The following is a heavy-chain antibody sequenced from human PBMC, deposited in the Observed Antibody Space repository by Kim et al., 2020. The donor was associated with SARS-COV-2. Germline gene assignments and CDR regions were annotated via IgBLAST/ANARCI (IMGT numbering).Heavy chain of an antibody. V-gene: IGHV3-30*18. J-gene: IGHJ6*02. Sequence: GGSLRLSCAASGFTFSSYGMHWVRRAPGKGLEWVAVISYDGSNKYYADSVTGRFTISRDNSKNTRYLQMNSLRAEDTAVYYCAKEEGSGYSSGWTYYYYGMDVWGQGTTVTVSS. CDR1: GFTFSSYG. CDR3: AKEEGSGYSSGWTYYYYGMDV. D-gene: IGHD6-19*01. CDR2: ISYDGSNK.